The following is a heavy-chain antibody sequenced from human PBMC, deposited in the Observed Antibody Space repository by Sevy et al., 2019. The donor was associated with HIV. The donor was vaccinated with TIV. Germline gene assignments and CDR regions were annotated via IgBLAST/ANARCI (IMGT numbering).Heavy chain of an antibody. V-gene: IGHV3-23*01. CDR3: AKRVAGALAALDI. D-gene: IGHD3-10*01. Sequence: GGSLRLSCAASGFTFRNYVMNWVRQPPGKGLEWVSVYSDGGGTTDYADSVKGRFTISRDDSKSTLYPQMNSLRVEDTAVYFCAKRVAGALAALDIWGQGTMVTVSS. J-gene: IGHJ3*02. CDR1: GFTFRNYV. CDR2: YSDGGGTT.